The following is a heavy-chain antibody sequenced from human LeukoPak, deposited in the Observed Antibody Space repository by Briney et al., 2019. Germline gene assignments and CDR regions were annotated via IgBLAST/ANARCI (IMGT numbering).Heavy chain of an antibody. CDR3: AGSGTMVRGVFDP. V-gene: IGHV3-43*01. Sequence: GGSLRLSCAASGFTFDDYTMHWVRQAPGKGLEWVSLISWDGGSTYYADSVKGRFTISRDNSENTLYLQMNSLRAEDTAVYYCAGSGTMVRGVFDPWGQGTLVTVSS. CDR2: ISWDGGST. J-gene: IGHJ5*02. CDR1: GFTFDDYT. D-gene: IGHD3-10*01.